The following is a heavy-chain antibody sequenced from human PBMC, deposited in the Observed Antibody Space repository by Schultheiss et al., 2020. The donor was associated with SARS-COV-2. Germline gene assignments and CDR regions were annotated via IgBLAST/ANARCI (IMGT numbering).Heavy chain of an antibody. CDR2: IYYSGTT. CDR3: ARDLGRAGYSSSSDY. D-gene: IGHD6-6*01. J-gene: IGHJ4*02. V-gene: IGHV4-34*01. CDR1: GGSFSGYY. Sequence: SETLSLTCAVYGGSFSGYYWSWIRQPPGKGLEWIGYIYYSGTTNCNPSLKSRVTMSVDTSKNQFSLKLSSVTAADTAVYYCARDLGRAGYSSSSDYWGQGTLVTVSS.